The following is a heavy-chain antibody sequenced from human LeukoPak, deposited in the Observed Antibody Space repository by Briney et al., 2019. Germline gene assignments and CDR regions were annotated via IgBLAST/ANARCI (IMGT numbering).Heavy chain of an antibody. V-gene: IGHV3-21*01. CDR1: GFTFSSYG. J-gene: IGHJ3*02. CDR2: ISSSSSYI. CDR3: ARDLAVVVTAGDAFDI. D-gene: IGHD2-21*02. Sequence: GGSLRLSCAASGFTFSSYGMHWVRQAPGKGLEWVSSISSSSSYIYYADSVKGRFTISRDNAKNSLYLQMNSLRAEDTAVYYCARDLAVVVTAGDAFDIWGQGTMVTVSS.